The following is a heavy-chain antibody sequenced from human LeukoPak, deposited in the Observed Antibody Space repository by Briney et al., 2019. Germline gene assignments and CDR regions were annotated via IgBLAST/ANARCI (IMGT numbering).Heavy chain of an antibody. CDR1: GFTFDDYA. Sequence: GGSLRLSCAASGFTFDDYAMHWVRQAPGKGLEWVSGISWNSGSIGYADSVKGRFTISRDNAKNSLYLQMNSLRAEDTALYYCAKSSRGATDYWGQGTLVTVSS. D-gene: IGHD1-26*01. J-gene: IGHJ4*02. CDR3: AKSSRGATDY. V-gene: IGHV3-9*01. CDR2: ISWNSGSI.